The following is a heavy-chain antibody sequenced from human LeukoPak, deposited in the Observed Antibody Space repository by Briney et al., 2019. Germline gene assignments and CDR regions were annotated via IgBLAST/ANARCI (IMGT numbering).Heavy chain of an antibody. V-gene: IGHV3-23*01. J-gene: IGHJ4*02. D-gene: IGHD4-17*01. CDR2: ISISGDDT. CDR3: ANEIRPNDY. CDR1: GFSFSSHA. Sequence: GVSLRLSCATSGFSFSSHAMTGVRQAPGKGLEWLSAISISGDDTYYADSVKGRFTISRDNSKNTLYLQMNSLSADDTAMYYCANEIRPNDYWGQGTLVTVSS.